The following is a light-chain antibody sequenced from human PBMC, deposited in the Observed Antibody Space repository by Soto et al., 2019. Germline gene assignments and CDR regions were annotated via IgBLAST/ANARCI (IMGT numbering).Light chain of an antibody. J-gene: IGKJ1*01. Sequence: EIVLTQTPGTLSLSPGERATLSCRASQSVATNLAWYQQRPGQAPRLLIYGASKRAIGLPARFSGSGSGTEFTLNISRLESEDFGVYYCKHSTDCPQTLGQGTLADIK. CDR3: KHSTDCPQT. CDR2: GAS. CDR1: QSVATN. V-gene: IGKV3-15*01.